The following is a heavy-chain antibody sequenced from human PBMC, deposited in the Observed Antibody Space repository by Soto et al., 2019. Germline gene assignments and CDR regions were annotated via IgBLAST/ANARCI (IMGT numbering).Heavy chain of an antibody. CDR3: ARMESFGSLNWFDP. J-gene: IGHJ5*02. V-gene: IGHV1-8*02. CDR2: MNPGSGDT. D-gene: IGHD5-18*01. Sequence: ASVKVSCKASGYTFTNNDVSWVRQATGQGLEWMGWMNPGSGDTGYAQKFQGRVTMTRDISIATAYMELNSLTPEDTAIYYCARMESFGSLNWFDPWGQGTLVTVSS. CDR1: GYTFTNND.